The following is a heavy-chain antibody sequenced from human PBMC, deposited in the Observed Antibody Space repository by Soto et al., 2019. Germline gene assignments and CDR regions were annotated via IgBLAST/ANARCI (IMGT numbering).Heavy chain of an antibody. CDR3: ARWRIYDFWSGYPNTDYYYYYMDV. V-gene: IGHV1-8*01. D-gene: IGHD3-3*01. J-gene: IGHJ6*03. Sequence: GASVKVSCKASGYTFTSYDINWVRQATGQGLEWMGWMNPNSGNTGYAQKFQGRVTMTRNTSISTAYMELSSLRSEDTAVYYCARWRIYDFWSGYPNTDYYYYYMDVWGNGTTVTVSS. CDR2: MNPNSGNT. CDR1: GYTFTSYD.